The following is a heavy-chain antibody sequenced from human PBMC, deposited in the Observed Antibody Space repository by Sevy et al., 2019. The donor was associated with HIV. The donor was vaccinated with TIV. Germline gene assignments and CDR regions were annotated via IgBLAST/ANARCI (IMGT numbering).Heavy chain of an antibody. D-gene: IGHD2-15*01. CDR1: GGSVSSGSYY. CDR2: IYYSGST. J-gene: IGHJ4*02. Sequence: SETLSLTCTVSGGSVSSGSYYWSWIRQPPGKGLEWIGYIYYSGSTNYNPSLKSRVTISVDTSKNQFSLKLCSVTAADTAVYYCARTSRGYCSGGSCDRGYYFDYWGQGTLVTVSS. V-gene: IGHV4-61*01. CDR3: ARTSRGYCSGGSCDRGYYFDY.